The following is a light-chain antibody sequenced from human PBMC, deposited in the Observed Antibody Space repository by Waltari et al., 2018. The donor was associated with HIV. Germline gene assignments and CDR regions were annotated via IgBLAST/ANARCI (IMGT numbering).Light chain of an antibody. CDR1: SSNMGAGYD. Sequence: QSVLTQPPSGSGAPGQRVTISCTGSSSNMGAGYDVHGYQQVPGTAPKLLIYGNNNRPSGVPARFSASKSGASPSLAITGLQAEDEADYYCQSYDSSLTGSVFGGGTKLTVL. CDR3: QSYDSSLTGSV. CDR2: GNN. V-gene: IGLV1-40*01. J-gene: IGLJ2*01.